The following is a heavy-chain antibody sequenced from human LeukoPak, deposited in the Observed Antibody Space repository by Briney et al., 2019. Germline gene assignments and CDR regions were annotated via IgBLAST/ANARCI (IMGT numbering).Heavy chain of an antibody. D-gene: IGHD6-6*01. CDR3: ARGHRIAARHFDY. J-gene: IGHJ4*02. Sequence: GASVKVSCKASGGTFSSYAISWVRQAPGQGLEWMGGIIPIFGTANYAQKFQGRVTITADESTSTAYMELSSLRSDDTAVYYCARGHRIAARHFDYWGQGTLVTVSS. V-gene: IGHV1-69*01. CDR1: GGTFSSYA. CDR2: IIPIFGTA.